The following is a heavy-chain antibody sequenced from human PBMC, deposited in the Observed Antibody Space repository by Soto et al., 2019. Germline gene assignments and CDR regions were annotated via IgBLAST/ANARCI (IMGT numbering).Heavy chain of an antibody. J-gene: IGHJ4*02. Sequence: ASVKVSCKGSRYTFTSYCISWVRQAPGQGLEWMGWISAYNGNTNYAQKLQGRVTMTTDTTTSTAYMELRSLRSDDTAVYYCARDTSNYFDYWGQGTLVTVSS. V-gene: IGHV1-18*01. CDR2: ISAYNGNT. CDR1: RYTFTSYC. D-gene: IGHD2-2*01. CDR3: ARDTSNYFDY.